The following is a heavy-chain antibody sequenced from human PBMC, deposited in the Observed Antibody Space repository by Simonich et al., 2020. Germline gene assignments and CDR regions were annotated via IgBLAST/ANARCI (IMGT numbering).Heavy chain of an antibody. Sequence: QVQLQQWGAGLLKPSETLSLTCAVYGGSFSGYYWSWIRQPPGKGLEWIWEINHSGTTNYNPSLKSRVTISVDTSKNQFSLKLSSVTAADTAVYYCARPLGIVWAFDIWGQGTMVTVSS. V-gene: IGHV4-34*01. CDR2: INHSGTT. CDR3: ARPLGIVWAFDI. D-gene: IGHD3-16*01. CDR1: GGSFSGYY. J-gene: IGHJ3*02.